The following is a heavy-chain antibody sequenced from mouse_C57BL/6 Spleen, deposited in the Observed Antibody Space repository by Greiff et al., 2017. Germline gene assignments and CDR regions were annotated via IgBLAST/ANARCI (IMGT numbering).Heavy chain of an antibody. CDR2: INPNNGGT. V-gene: IGHV1-22*01. J-gene: IGHJ3*01. CDR1: GYTFTDYN. CDR3: AREGGAQATWAWFAY. Sequence: EVQLQQSGPELVKPGASVKMSCKASGYTFTDYNMHWVKQSHGKSLEWIGYINPNNGGTSYNQKFKGKATLTVNKSSSTAYMELRSLTSEDSAVYYCAREGGAQATWAWFAYWGQGTLVTVSA. D-gene: IGHD3-2*02.